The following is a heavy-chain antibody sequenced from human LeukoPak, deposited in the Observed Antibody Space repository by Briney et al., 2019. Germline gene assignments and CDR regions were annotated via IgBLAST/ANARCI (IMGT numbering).Heavy chain of an antibody. V-gene: IGHV1-2*02. Sequence: GASVKVSCKASGYTFTGYYMHWVRQAPGQGLEWMGWINPNSGGTNYAQKFQGRVTITADKSTSTAYMELSSLRSEDTAVYYCARGKGFGVDYMDVWGKGTTVTVSS. J-gene: IGHJ6*03. CDR1: GYTFTGYY. CDR3: ARGKGFGVDYMDV. D-gene: IGHD3-10*01. CDR2: INPNSGGT.